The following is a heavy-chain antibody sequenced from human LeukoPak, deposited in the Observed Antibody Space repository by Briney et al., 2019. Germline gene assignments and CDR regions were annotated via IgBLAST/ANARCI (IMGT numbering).Heavy chain of an antibody. D-gene: IGHD1-26*01. J-gene: IGHJ4*02. CDR2: ISGSGGGT. CDR1: GFTFSSIA. Sequence: LAGGSLRLSCAASGFTFSSIAMSWVRQPPDKGLEWFSTISGSGGGTYYADSVKGRFTISRDDSKNTLYLQMNSLRADDTAVYYCAKDLGRYRNNFFDYWGQGNLVTVSS. CDR3: AKDLGRYRNNFFDY. V-gene: IGHV3-23*01.